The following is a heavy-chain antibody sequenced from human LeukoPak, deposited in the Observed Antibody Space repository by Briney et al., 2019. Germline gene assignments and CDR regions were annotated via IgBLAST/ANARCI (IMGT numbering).Heavy chain of an antibody. CDR3: AKDLETINPIMG. D-gene: IGHD3-16*01. V-gene: IGHV3-23*01. Sequence: PGGSLRLSCAASGFTFSSHAMSWVRQAPGKGLEWVSTIGGSGRSTFYADSVKGRFTTSRDNSKNTLYLQMNSLRAEDTAVYYCAKDLETINPIMGWGQGTLVTVSS. CDR1: GFTFSSHA. CDR2: IGGSGRST. J-gene: IGHJ4*02.